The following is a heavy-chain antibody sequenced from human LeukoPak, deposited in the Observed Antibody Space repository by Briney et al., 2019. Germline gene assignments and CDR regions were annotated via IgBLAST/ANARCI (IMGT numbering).Heavy chain of an antibody. CDR3: ASVSPDIVVGIDY. CDR1: GFTFSSYG. Sequence: GGSLRLSCAASGFTFSSYGMHWVRQAPGKGLEWVAFIRYDGSNKYYADSVKGRFTISRDNSKNTLYLQMNSLRAEDTAVYYCASVSPDIVVGIDYWGQGTLVTVSS. CDR2: IRYDGSNK. V-gene: IGHV3-30*02. J-gene: IGHJ4*02. D-gene: IGHD2-2*01.